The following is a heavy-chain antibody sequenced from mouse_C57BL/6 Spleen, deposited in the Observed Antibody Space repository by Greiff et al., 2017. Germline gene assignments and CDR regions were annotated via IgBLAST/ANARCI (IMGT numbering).Heavy chain of an antibody. CDR1: GYTFTSSW. V-gene: IGHV1-61*01. J-gene: IGHJ4*01. CDR2: IYPSDSET. CDR3: ARSGYGSSYDYAMDY. D-gene: IGHD1-1*01. Sequence: QVQLQQPGAELVRPGSSVKLSCKASGYTFTSSWMDWVKQRPGQGLEWIGNIYPSDSETHYNQKFKDKATLTVDKASSTAYMQLSSLTSEDSAVYYCARSGYGSSYDYAMDYWGQGTSVTVSS.